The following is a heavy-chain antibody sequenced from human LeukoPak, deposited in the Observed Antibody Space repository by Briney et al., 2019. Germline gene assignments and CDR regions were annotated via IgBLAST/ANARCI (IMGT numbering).Heavy chain of an antibody. J-gene: IGHJ3*01. CDR2: MNPNSGNT. CDR1: GYSFTSFD. CDR3: ARTTRFTMIPPL. Sequence: ASVKVSCKASGYSFTSFDINWVRQATGQGLEWMGWMNPNSGNTVYAQKFQGRVTMTRNTSISTAYMELSSLRSEDTAVYYCARTTRFTMIPPLWGQGTMVTVSS. D-gene: IGHD3-22*01. V-gene: IGHV1-8*01.